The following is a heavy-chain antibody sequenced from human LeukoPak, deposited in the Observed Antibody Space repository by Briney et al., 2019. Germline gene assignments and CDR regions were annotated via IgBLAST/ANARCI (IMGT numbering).Heavy chain of an antibody. D-gene: IGHD4-17*01. Sequence: GGSLGLSCAASRVTFSNYWMHWVRQAPGKGLVWVSRINSVGSSTSYADSVRGRFTISRDNARNTLYLQMNSLRAEDTAVYYCASHGDYDAFDIWGQGTMVTVSS. CDR3: ASHGDYDAFDI. CDR2: INSVGSST. V-gene: IGHV3-74*01. CDR1: RVTFSNYW. J-gene: IGHJ3*02.